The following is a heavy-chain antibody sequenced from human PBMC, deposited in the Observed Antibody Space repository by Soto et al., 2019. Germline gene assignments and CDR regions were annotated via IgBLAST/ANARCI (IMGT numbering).Heavy chain of an antibody. J-gene: IGHJ4*02. V-gene: IGHV3-30*03. CDR3: ATLGIVVAIPEPTNFDY. CDR1: GFTFSSYG. CDR2: ISYDGSNK. Sequence: GGSLRLSCAASGFTFSSYGMHWVRQAPGKELEWVAVISYDGSNKYYADSVKGRFTISRDNSKNTLYLQMNSLRAEDTAVYYCATLGIVVAIPEPTNFDYWGQGTLVTVSS. D-gene: IGHD3-22*01.